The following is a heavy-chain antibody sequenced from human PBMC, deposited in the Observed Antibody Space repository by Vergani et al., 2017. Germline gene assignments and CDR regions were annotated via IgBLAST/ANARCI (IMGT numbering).Heavy chain of an antibody. J-gene: IGHJ4*02. CDR1: GFTFSSYA. CDR2: ISGSDGST. CDR3: AKDGHTMGYCSSTSCPVDY. Sequence: EVQLLESGGGLVQPGGSLRLSCAASGFTFSSYAMSWVRQAPGKGLEWVSAISGSDGSTYYADSVKGRFTISRDNSKNTLYLQMNSLRAEDTAVYYCAKDGHTMGYCSSTSCPVDYWGQGTLVTVSS. D-gene: IGHD2-2*01. V-gene: IGHV3-23*01.